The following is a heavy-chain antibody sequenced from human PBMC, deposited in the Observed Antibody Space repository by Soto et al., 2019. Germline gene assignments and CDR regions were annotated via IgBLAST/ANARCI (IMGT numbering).Heavy chain of an antibody. J-gene: IGHJ6*02. CDR3: ARRGRGIGGSYYGMDV. CDR2: IYPGDSDT. D-gene: IGHD3-16*01. Sequence: EVQLVQSGAEVKKAGESLKISCKGSGYSFTSYRSGWVRQTPGKGLEWMGIIYPGDSDTRYSPSFQGQVTISADKSSRTAYMQWRSLKASDTAMYYCARRGRGIGGSYYGMDVWGQGTTVTVSS. V-gene: IGHV5-51*03. CDR1: GYSFTSYR.